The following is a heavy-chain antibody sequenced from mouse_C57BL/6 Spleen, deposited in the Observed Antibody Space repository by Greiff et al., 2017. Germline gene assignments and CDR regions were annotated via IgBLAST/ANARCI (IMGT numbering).Heavy chain of an antibody. CDR3: ARPPIYYGNYGGFAY. D-gene: IGHD2-1*01. J-gene: IGHJ3*01. Sequence: EVKVVESGGGLVKPGGSLKLSCAASGFTFSDYGMHWVRQAPEKGLEWVAYISSGSSTIYYADTVKGRFTISRDNAKNTLFLQMTSLRAEDTAMYYCARPPIYYGNYGGFAYWGQGALVTVAA. CDR1: GFTFSDYG. CDR2: ISSGSSTI. V-gene: IGHV5-17*01.